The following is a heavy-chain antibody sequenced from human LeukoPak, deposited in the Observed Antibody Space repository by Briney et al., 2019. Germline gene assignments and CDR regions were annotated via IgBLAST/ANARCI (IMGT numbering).Heavy chain of an antibody. J-gene: IGHJ5*02. Sequence: SETLSLTCTVSGDSISSSNYYWGWIRQPPGKGLEWIGTISYSGSTYYNPPLKSRATISVDTSKNRFSLKVSSVTATDTAMYYCARHGALCTGGSCIRFDPWGQGTLVTVSS. D-gene: IGHD2-15*01. CDR3: ARHGALCTGGSCIRFDP. CDR1: GDSISSSNYY. V-gene: IGHV4-39*01. CDR2: ISYSGST.